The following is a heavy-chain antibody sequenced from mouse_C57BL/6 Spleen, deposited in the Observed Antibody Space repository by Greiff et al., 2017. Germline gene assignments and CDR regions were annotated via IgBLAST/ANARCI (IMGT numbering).Heavy chain of an antibody. CDR2: IYPRDGST. V-gene: IGHV1-78*01. CDR3: ARGDYYGSCCFDY. Sequence: VQLQESDAELVKPGASVKISCKVSGYTFTDPSIHWMKQRPVQGLEWIGYIYPRDGSTKYNEKFKGKDTLTADKSSSTAYMQLNSLTSEDSAVYVGARGDYYGSCCFDYWGQGTTLTVSS. J-gene: IGHJ2*01. D-gene: IGHD1-1*01. CDR1: GYTFTDPS.